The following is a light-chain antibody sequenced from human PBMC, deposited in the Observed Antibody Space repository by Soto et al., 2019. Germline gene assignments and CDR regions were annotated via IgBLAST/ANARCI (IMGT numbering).Light chain of an antibody. V-gene: IGKV3-15*01. CDR2: GAS. CDR3: QQSDDSPGT. J-gene: IGKJ1*01. Sequence: EILMTQSPATLSVSPGDRATLSCRASQSVSNNLAWYQQRPGQAPRLLIYGASTRATGIPARFSGSGSGTEFTLTISSLQSEDFAVYYCQQSDDSPGTFGQGTKVEIK. CDR1: QSVSNN.